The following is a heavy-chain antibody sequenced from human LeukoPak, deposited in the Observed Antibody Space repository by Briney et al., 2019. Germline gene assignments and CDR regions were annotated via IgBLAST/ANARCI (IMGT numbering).Heavy chain of an antibody. CDR2: ISGSGGST. CDR1: GFTSSSYA. V-gene: IGHV3-23*01. Sequence: GGSLRLSCAASGFTSSSYAMSWVRQAPGKGLEWVSAISGSGGSTYYADSVKGRFTISRDYSTLYLQMNSLRAEDTAVYYCANVDSSGYVFDYWGQGTLVTVSS. CDR3: ANVDSSGYVFDY. J-gene: IGHJ4*02. D-gene: IGHD3-22*01.